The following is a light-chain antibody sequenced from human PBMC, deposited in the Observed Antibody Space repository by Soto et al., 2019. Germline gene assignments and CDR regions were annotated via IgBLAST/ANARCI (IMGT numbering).Light chain of an antibody. CDR2: EVN. J-gene: IGLJ1*01. CDR1: SSDVGGYNY. V-gene: IGLV2-8*01. CDR3: SSYAGINNFYV. Sequence: QSALTQPPSASGSPGQSVTISCTGTSSDVGGYNYVSWYQQHPGKAPKLMIYEVNKRPSGVPDRFSGSQSGNTASLTVSGLQAEDDADYYCSSYAGINNFYVFGTGTKVTVL.